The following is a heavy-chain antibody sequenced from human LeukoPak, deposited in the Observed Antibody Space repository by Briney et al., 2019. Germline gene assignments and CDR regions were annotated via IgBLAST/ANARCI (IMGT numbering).Heavy chain of an antibody. D-gene: IGHD1-26*01. V-gene: IGHV1-18*01. Sequence: GASVKVSCKASGYTFTTYGIGWVRQAPGQGLEWMGWISGYNGNTKYAQKLQGRVTLTTDTATSTAYMDLKSLRSDDTAVYYCARDQMGGTYYGYFQHWGQGTLVTVSS. CDR1: GYTFTTYG. J-gene: IGHJ1*01. CDR2: ISGYNGNT. CDR3: ARDQMGGTYYGYFQH.